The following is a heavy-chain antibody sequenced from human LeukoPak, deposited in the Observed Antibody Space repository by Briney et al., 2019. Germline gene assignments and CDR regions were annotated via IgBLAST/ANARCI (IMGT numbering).Heavy chain of an antibody. J-gene: IGHJ5*02. V-gene: IGHV4-31*03. Sequence: SQTLSLTCTVSGGSISSGGYYWSWIRQHPGKGLEWIGYIYYSGSTYYNPSLKSRVTISVDTSKNQFSLKLSSVAAADTAVYYCARGRRETMIDPWGQGTLVTVSS. CDR1: GGSISSGGYY. D-gene: IGHD3-22*01. CDR2: IYYSGST. CDR3: ARGRRETMIDP.